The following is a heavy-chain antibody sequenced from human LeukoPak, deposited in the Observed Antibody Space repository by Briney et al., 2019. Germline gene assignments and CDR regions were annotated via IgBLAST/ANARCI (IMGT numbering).Heavy chain of an antibody. CDR1: GFTLSSYS. CDR3: ARDLITMIVVDPPGGFDY. D-gene: IGHD3-22*01. Sequence: PGGSLRLSCAASGFTLSSYSMNWVRQAPGKGLEGVSYISSSSSTIYYADSVKGRFTISRDNAKNSLYLQMNSLRDEDTAVYYCARDLITMIVVDPPGGFDYWGQGTLVTVSS. CDR2: ISSSSSTI. J-gene: IGHJ4*02. V-gene: IGHV3-48*02.